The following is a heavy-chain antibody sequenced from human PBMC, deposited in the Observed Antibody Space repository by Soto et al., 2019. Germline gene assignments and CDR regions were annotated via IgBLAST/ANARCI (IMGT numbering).Heavy chain of an antibody. V-gene: IGHV3-23*01. Sequence: RGSLRLSCAASVFTFSNYAMSWVRQAPGKGLEWVSAISGSGGSGGSTYYTYSVKGRFTISIDNSKNTLYLQMNSLRAEDTAVYYCAKQYNWNDGFFDYWGQGTLVTVSS. CDR1: VFTFSNYA. J-gene: IGHJ4*02. CDR3: AKQYNWNDGFFDY. CDR2: ISGSGGSGGST. D-gene: IGHD1-1*01.